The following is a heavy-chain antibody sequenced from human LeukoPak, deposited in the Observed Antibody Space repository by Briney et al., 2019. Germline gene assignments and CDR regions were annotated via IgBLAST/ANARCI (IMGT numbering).Heavy chain of an antibody. Sequence: SGGSLRLSCAASGFTFDDYGMSWVRQAPGKGLEWVSGINWNGGSTGYADSAKGRFTMSRDNAKNYLYLQMNSLRAEDTALYYCARSVAASRDYWGQGTLVTVSS. J-gene: IGHJ4*02. D-gene: IGHD2-15*01. CDR1: GFTFDDYG. CDR2: INWNGGST. CDR3: ARSVAASRDY. V-gene: IGHV3-20*04.